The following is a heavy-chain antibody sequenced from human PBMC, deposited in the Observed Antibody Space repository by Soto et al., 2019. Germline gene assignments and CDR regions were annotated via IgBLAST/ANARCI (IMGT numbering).Heavy chain of an antibody. J-gene: IGHJ4*02. CDR1: GGSISSNY. V-gene: IGHV4-59*08. CDR3: AGSYDYGDYALDL. D-gene: IGHD4-17*01. Sequence: QVQLQESGPGLVKPSETLSLTCTVSGGSISSNYWSLLRQPPGKGLEWLGYIYYSGTTNYNPSLKSRVTISLDTPKNQFPLKLSSMTAAYQSVYYCAGSYDYGDYALDLWGQGTLVTVSS. CDR2: IYYSGTT.